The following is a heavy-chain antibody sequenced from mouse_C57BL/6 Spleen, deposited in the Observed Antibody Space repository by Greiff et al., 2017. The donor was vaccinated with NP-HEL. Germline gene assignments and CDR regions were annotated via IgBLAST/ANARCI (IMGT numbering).Heavy chain of an antibody. CDR3: TTGFYDDYRRGYFDV. CDR2: IDPENGDT. CDR1: GFNIKDDY. V-gene: IGHV14-4*01. Sequence: EVQLQQSGAELVRPGASVKLSCTASGFNIKDDYMHWVKQRPEQGLEWIGWIDPENGDTEYASKFQGKATITADTSSNTAYLQLSSLTSEDTAVYYCTTGFYDDYRRGYFDVWGTGTTVTVSS. D-gene: IGHD2-4*01. J-gene: IGHJ1*03.